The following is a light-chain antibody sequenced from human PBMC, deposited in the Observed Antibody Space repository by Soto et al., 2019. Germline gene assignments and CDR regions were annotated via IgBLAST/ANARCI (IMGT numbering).Light chain of an antibody. CDR2: GAS. CDR3: QQYGSSPPT. CDR1: QSVSSSY. Sequence: EIVLTQSPGTLSLSPGERATLSCRASQSVSSSYLAWYQQKPGQDPRLLIYGASSRATGIPDRFSGSGSGTDFTLTISILEPEDFAVYYCQQYGSSPPTFGQGTKLEIK. J-gene: IGKJ2*01. V-gene: IGKV3-20*01.